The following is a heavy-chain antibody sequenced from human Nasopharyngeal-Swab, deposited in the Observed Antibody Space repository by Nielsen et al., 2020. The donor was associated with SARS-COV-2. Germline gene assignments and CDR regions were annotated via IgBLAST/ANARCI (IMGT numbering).Heavy chain of an antibody. D-gene: IGHD3-22*01. V-gene: IGHV4-34*01. CDR3: ARGLVDVNMMLVVIGFSYWLDS. J-gene: IGHJ5*01. CDR2: INHRGTT. CDR1: GGSFSDYY. Sequence: SETLSLTCAVYGGSFSDYYWTWIRQTPGKGLEWIGEINHRGTTTYNPSLKSRVSISADTSKNQSSLNLSSVTAADTAVYYCARGLVDVNMMLVVIGFSYWLDSWGQGTLVTVSS.